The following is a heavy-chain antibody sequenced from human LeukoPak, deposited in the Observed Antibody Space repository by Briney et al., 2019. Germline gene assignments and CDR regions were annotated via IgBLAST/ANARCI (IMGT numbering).Heavy chain of an antibody. D-gene: IGHD3-3*01. CDR2: IYHSGST. CDR1: GGSISSGGYY. Sequence: KPSETLSLTCTVSGGSISSGGYYWSWIRQPPGKGLEWIGYIYHSGSTYYNPSLKSRVTISVDRSKNQFSLKLSSVTAADTAVYYCARTYYDFWSGYYKGESMGYFDYWGQGTLVTVSS. V-gene: IGHV4-30-2*01. J-gene: IGHJ4*02. CDR3: ARTYYDFWSGYYKGESMGYFDY.